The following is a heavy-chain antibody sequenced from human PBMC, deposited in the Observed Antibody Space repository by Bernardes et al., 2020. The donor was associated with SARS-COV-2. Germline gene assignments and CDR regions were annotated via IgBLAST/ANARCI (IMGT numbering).Heavy chain of an antibody. CDR2: IYYSGST. CDR1: GGSISSSSYY. J-gene: IGHJ6*02. D-gene: IGHD1-7*01. Sequence: SETLSLTCTVSGGSISSSSYYWGWLRQPPGKGLEWIGSIYYSGSTYYNPSLKSRVTISVDTSKNQFSLKLSSVTAADTAVYYCARQIRGTTFLYYYYGMDVWGQGTTVTVSS. V-gene: IGHV4-39*01. CDR3: ARQIRGTTFLYYYYGMDV.